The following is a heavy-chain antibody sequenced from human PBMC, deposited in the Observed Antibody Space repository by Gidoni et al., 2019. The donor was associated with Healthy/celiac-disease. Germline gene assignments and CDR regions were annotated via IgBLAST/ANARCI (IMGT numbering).Heavy chain of an antibody. V-gene: IGHV4-34*01. J-gene: IGHJ5*02. D-gene: IGHD1-1*01. Sequence: QVQLQQWGAGLLKPSETLSLTCAVYGGSFSGYYWSWIRQPPGKGLEWIGEINHSGSTNYNPSLKSRVTISVDTSKNQFSLKLSSVTAADTAVYYCARGTKRGNWFDPWGQGTLVTVSS. CDR3: ARGTKRGNWFDP. CDR1: GGSFSGYY. CDR2: INHSGST.